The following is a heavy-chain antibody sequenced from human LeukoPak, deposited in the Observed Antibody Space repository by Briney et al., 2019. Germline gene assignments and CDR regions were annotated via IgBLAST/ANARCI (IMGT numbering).Heavy chain of an antibody. D-gene: IGHD3-22*01. J-gene: IGHJ1*01. V-gene: IGHV3-53*01. Sequence: GGSLRLSCAASGFTVSSNYMSWVRQAPGKGLEWVSVIYSGASTYYADSVKGRFTISRDNSKNTLYLQMNSLRAEDTAVYYCATYSSLNRREFQYWGQGTLLTVSS. CDR1: GFTVSSNY. CDR2: IYSGAST. CDR3: ATYSSLNRREFQY.